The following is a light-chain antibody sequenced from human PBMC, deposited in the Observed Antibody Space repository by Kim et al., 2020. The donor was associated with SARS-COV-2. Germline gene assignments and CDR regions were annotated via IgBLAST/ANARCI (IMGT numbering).Light chain of an antibody. Sequence: DIQLTQSPSTLSASVGDRVTVTCRASQSIVSRLAWYQQKPGKAPNLLIYKASSLESGVPSRFSGSGSGTEFTLTITSLQPDDFATYYCQQYNSYLLTFGGGTKVDIK. J-gene: IGKJ4*01. CDR1: QSIVSR. CDR3: QQYNSYLLT. V-gene: IGKV1-5*03. CDR2: KAS.